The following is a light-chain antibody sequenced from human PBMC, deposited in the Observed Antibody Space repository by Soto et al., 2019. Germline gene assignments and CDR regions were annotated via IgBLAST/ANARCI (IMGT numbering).Light chain of an antibody. J-gene: IGKJ2*01. CDR3: QQYNPYFF. CDR1: RNINNW. CDR2: KAS. Sequence: DIPMTQSPSTLSASVGDRVTITCRASRNINNWLAWYQQKPGEAPKLLIYKASTLESGVPSRFSGSGSGTEFTLTISSLQPDEFATYYCQQYNPYFFFGQGTKLEIK. V-gene: IGKV1-5*03.